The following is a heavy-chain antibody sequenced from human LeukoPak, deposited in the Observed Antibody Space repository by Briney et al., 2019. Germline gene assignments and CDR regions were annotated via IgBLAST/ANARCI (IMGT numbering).Heavy chain of an antibody. J-gene: IGHJ5*01. Sequence: GESLKISCKGSGYSFTNYWIGWVRQMPGKGLEWMGIVYPGDSNTRYSPSFQGQVTMSADKSITTAYLQWSSLKASDTAMYFCATSLACSGGACYPNWFDSWGQGTLVTVSS. V-gene: IGHV5-51*01. CDR3: ATSLACSGGACYPNWFDS. CDR2: VYPGDSNT. D-gene: IGHD2-15*01. CDR1: GYSFTNYW.